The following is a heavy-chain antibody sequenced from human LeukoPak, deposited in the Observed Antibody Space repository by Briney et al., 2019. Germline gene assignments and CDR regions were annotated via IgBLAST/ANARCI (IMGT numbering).Heavy chain of an antibody. J-gene: IGHJ4*02. D-gene: IGHD3-22*01. CDR3: AGTYYYDSSGYPQVYYFDY. V-gene: IGHV4-59*01. CDR2: IYYSGST. CDR1: GGSISSYY. Sequence: SETLSLTCTVSGGSISSYYWSWIRQPPGKGLEWIGYIYYSGSTNYNPSLKSRVTISVDTSKNQFSLKLSSVTAAETAVYYCAGTYYYDSSGYPQVYYFDYWGQGTLVTVSS.